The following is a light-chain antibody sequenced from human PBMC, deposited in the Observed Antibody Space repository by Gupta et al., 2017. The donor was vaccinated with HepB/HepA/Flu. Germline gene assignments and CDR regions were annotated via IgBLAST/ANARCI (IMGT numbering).Light chain of an antibody. V-gene: IGKV3-11*01. J-gene: IGKJ4*01. CDR1: QNVNTY. Sequence: EIVLTQSPATLSLSPGERATLSCRASQNVNTYLAWYQQKPGQAPRLLIYDASNRDTGIPARFSGSGYGKDFTLTISSREPEDFAVYYCQQRYNWPPLTFGGGTKVEIK. CDR2: DAS. CDR3: QQRYNWPPLT.